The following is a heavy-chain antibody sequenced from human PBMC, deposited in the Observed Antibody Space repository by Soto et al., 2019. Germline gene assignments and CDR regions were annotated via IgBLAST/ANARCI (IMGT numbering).Heavy chain of an antibody. J-gene: IGHJ6*02. CDR2: IYHSAST. CDR1: GGSISSGGDS. V-gene: IGHV4-30-2*01. D-gene: IGHD3-9*01. CDR3: AREVILTGYYRERIYGMDV. Sequence: QLQLQESGSGLVKPSQTLSLTCAVSGGSISSGGDSWSWLRQQPVKGPECIGYIYHSASTSYNPSLKSRHTISVDRSKNQFSLKLSSVTAADTAVYYCAREVILTGYYRERIYGMDVWGQGTTVTVSS.